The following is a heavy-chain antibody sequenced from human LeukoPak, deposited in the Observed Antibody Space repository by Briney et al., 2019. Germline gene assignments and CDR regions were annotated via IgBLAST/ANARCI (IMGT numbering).Heavy chain of an antibody. CDR1: GFTFDDYA. J-gene: IGHJ3*02. CDR2: ISWNSGSI. V-gene: IGHV3-9*03. CDR3: AKDLHGGGSSTSGPFDI. D-gene: IGHD2-2*01. Sequence: GGSLRLSCAASGFTFDDYAMHWVRQAPGKGLEWVSGISWNSGSIGYADSVKGRFTISRDNAKNSLYLQMNSLRAEDMALYYCAKDLHGGGSSTSGPFDIWGQGTMVTVSS.